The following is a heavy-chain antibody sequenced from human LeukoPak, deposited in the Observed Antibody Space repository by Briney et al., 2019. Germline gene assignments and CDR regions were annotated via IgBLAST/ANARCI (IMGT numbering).Heavy chain of an antibody. D-gene: IGHD5-18*01. V-gene: IGHV3-30*03. CDR2: ISHDGSNK. CDR1: GFSFSSYG. J-gene: IGHJ4*02. CDR3: ASLRDTAMVTSY. Sequence: GGSLRLSCAASGFSFSSYGMHWVRQAPGKGLEWVAVISHDGSNKYYADSVKGRFTISRDNSKNTLYLQMNSLRAEDTAVYYCASLRDTAMVTSYWGQGTLVTVSS.